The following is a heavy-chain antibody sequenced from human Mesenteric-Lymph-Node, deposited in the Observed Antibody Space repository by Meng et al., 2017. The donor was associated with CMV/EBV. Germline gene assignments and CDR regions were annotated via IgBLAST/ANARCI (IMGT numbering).Heavy chain of an antibody. J-gene: IGHJ4*02. D-gene: IGHD2-2*01. Sequence: YGASFSGYYWSWIRQPPGKGLEWIGEINHSGSTNYNPSLKSRVTISVDTSKNQFSLKLSSVTAADTAVYYCARGRGYCSSTSCYYFDYWGQGTLVTVSS. CDR3: ARGRGYCSSTSCYYFDY. V-gene: IGHV4-34*01. CDR2: INHSGST. CDR1: GASFSGYY.